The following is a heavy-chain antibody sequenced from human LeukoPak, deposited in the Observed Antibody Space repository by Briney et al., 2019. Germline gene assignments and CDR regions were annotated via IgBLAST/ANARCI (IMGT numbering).Heavy chain of an antibody. CDR1: GGSISSGDYY. D-gene: IGHD5-18*01. J-gene: IGHJ4*02. V-gene: IGHV4-30-4*08. CDR3: ARGRIQLSLFRAYYFDY. Sequence: PSETLSLTCTVSGGSISSGDYYWSWIRQPPGKGLEWIGYIYYSGSTYYNPSLKSRVTISVGTSKNQFSLKLSSVTAADTAVYYCARGRIQLSLFRAYYFDYWGQGTLVTVSS. CDR2: IYYSGST.